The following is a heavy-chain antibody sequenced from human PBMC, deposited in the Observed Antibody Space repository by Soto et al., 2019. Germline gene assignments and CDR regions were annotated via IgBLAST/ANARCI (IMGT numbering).Heavy chain of an antibody. V-gene: IGHV4-30-4*01. D-gene: IGHD5-18*01. Sequence: PSETLSLTCTVSGGSISSGDYYWSWIRQPTGKGRDWIRYIYCSGSTYYNPALKSRVTVSVDTSKNQFSLKLSSVTAADTAVYYCARASPVVTDVWGQGTTVTVSS. J-gene: IGHJ6*02. CDR3: ARASPVVTDV. CDR2: IYCSGST. CDR1: GGSISSGDYY.